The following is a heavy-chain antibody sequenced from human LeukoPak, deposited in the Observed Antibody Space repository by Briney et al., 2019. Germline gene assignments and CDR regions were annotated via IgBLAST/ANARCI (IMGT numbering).Heavy chain of an antibody. V-gene: IGHV1-2*02. CDR3: ARGGFCGSTSCYLFDY. J-gene: IGHJ4*02. D-gene: IGHD2-2*01. CDR2: INPNSGGT. Sequence: EASVKVSCKASGYTFTGYYMHWVRQAPGQGLEWMGWINPNSGGTDYAQKFQGRVTMTRDTSISTAYMELSRLRSDDTAVYYCARGGFCGSTSCYLFDYWGQGTLVTVSS. CDR1: GYTFTGYY.